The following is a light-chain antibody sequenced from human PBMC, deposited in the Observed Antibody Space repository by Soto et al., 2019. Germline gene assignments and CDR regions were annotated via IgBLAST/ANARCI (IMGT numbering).Light chain of an antibody. V-gene: IGLV2-8*01. CDR2: EVT. Sequence: QSALTQPPSASGSPGQSVTISCTGTSSDIGGYNYVSWYQQHPGKAPKLMIYEVTKRPSGVPDRFSGSKSGSTASLTVSGLQAEDEADYYCSSYEGGDNVLFAGGTKLTVL. CDR3: SSYEGGDNVL. J-gene: IGLJ2*01. CDR1: SSDIGGYNY.